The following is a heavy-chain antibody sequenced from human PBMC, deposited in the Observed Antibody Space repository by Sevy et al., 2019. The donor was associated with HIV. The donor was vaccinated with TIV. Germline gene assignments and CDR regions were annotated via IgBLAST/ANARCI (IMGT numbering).Heavy chain of an antibody. V-gene: IGHV5-51*01. D-gene: IGHD3-10*01. Sequence: GESLKISCKGSGYSFTSYWIGWVRQMPGKGLEWMGIFYPGDSDTRYSPSFQGQVTISADKSISTAYLQWSSLKASDTAMYYFARRISTPGAGFFAFAIWGQGTMVTVSS. CDR1: GYSFTSYW. J-gene: IGHJ3*02. CDR2: FYPGDSDT. CDR3: ARRISTPGAGFFAFAI.